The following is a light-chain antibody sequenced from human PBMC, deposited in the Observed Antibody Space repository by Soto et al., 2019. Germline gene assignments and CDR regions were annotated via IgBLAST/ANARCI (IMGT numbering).Light chain of an antibody. Sequence: EIVMTQSPATLSVSPGERATMSCRASQSLSSNLAWYQQKPGQTPRLLIYGASTRATGIPARFRGSGSGTEFTLPISSLQSEDSAVYYRQQYHHWRTFGQGTKVEIK. CDR2: GAS. J-gene: IGKJ1*01. CDR1: QSLSSN. CDR3: QQYHHWRT. V-gene: IGKV3-15*01.